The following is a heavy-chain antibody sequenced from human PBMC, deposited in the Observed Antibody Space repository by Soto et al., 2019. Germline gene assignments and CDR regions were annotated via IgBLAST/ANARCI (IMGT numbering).Heavy chain of an antibody. CDR2: NYYSGIT. CDR3: ARGSSIAGLYYGMDV. J-gene: IGHJ6*02. D-gene: IGHD6-6*01. CDR1: GGSISSGGYY. V-gene: IGHV4-31*03. Sequence: QVQLQESGPGLVKPSQTLSLTCTVSGGSISSGGYYWTWIRQHPGKGLEWIGYNYYSGITYYNPSLKSRGTISPATSKNQFSLKLSSVTAADTAVYYCARGSSIAGLYYGMDVWGQGTTVTVSS.